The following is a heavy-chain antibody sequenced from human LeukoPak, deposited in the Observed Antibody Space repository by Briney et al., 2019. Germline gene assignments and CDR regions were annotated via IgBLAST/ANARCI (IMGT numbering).Heavy chain of an antibody. D-gene: IGHD5-24*01. CDR1: EFTFSSYW. J-gene: IGHJ4*02. V-gene: IGHV3-23*01. Sequence: GGSLRLSCVASEFTFSSYWMSWVRQAPGKGLEWVSAINDSGGNTYHADSVKGRFTISRDNSKNTLYLQMNSLRAEDTAVYYCAKGSSDGRPYYFDYWGQGTLVTISS. CDR3: AKGSSDGRPYYFDY. CDR2: INDSGGNT.